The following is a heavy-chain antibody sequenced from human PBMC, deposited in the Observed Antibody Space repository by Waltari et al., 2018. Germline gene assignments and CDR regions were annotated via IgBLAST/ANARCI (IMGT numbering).Heavy chain of an antibody. D-gene: IGHD4-4*01. CDR1: GFTFSSYW. CDR2: IKQDGSEK. V-gene: IGHV3-7*01. CDR3: ARDEYDYSNYDWFDP. Sequence: EVQLVESGGGLVQPGGSLRLSCAASGFTFSSYWMSWVRQAPGKGLEWVANIKQDGSEKYYVDSVKGRFTISRDNAKNSLYLQMNSLRAEDTAVYYCARDEYDYSNYDWFDPWGQGTLVTVSS. J-gene: IGHJ5*02.